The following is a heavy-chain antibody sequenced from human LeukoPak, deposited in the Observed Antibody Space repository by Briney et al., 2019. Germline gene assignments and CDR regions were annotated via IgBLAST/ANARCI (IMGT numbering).Heavy chain of an antibody. CDR1: GFTFSNAW. CDR2: IKSKTDGGTT. CDR3: TGTWNDWTPTGFDY. D-gene: IGHD1-1*01. V-gene: IGHV3-15*01. Sequence: GRSLRLSCAASGFTFSNAWMSWVRQAPGKGLEWVGRIKSKTDGGTTDYAAPVKGRFTISRGDSKNTLYLQMNSLKTEDTAVYYCTGTWNDWTPTGFDYWGQGTLVTVSS. J-gene: IGHJ4*02.